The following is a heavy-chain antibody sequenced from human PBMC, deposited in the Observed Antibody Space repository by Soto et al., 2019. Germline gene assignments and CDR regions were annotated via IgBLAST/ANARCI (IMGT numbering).Heavy chain of an antibody. CDR1: GGSISSYY. D-gene: IGHD6-25*01. Sequence: PSETLSLTCTVSGGSISSYYWSWIRQPPGKGLEWIGYIYYSGSTNYNPSLKSRVTISVDTSKNQFSLKLSSVTAADTAVYYCARRLYYYGMDVWGKGTTVTVSS. CDR2: IYYSGST. CDR3: ARRLYYYGMDV. J-gene: IGHJ6*04. V-gene: IGHV4-59*01.